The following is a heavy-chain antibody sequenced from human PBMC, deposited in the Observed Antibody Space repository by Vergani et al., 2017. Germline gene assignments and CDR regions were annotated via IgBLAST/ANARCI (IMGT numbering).Heavy chain of an antibody. Sequence: QVQLQESGPGLVKPSETLSLTCTVSGGSISSYYWSWIRQPAGKGLEWIGRIYTSGSTNYNPSLKSRVTISVDTSKNQFSLKLSSVTAADTAVYYCARSPYYYDSSGASQAWGQGTLVTVSS. CDR3: ARSPYYYDSSGASQA. CDR1: GGSISSYY. CDR2: IYTSGST. J-gene: IGHJ5*02. D-gene: IGHD3-22*01. V-gene: IGHV4-4*07.